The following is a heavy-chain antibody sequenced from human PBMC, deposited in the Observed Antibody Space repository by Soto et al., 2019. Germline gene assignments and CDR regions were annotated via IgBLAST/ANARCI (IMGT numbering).Heavy chain of an antibody. J-gene: IGHJ4*02. CDR1: GFTFSNYA. V-gene: IGHV3-30-3*01. CDR3: ARVSRAMIVVVITVSFDY. Sequence: QVQLVESGGGVVQPGRSLRLSCAASGFTFSNYAMHWVRQAPGKGLEWVAVISYDGSNKYYADSVKGRFTISRDNSKDTLYLQMNSLRTEDTAVYYCARVSRAMIVVVITVSFDYWGQGTLVTVSS. D-gene: IGHD3-22*01. CDR2: ISYDGSNK.